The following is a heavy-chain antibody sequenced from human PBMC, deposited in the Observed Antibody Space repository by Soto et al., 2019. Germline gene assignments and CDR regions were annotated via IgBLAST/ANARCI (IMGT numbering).Heavy chain of an antibody. CDR1: GFSLSTTGVA. V-gene: IGHV2-5*02. CDR2: IYWDDDK. CDR3: GHSRELDFIFYFDY. D-gene: IGHD3-3*01. J-gene: IGHJ4*02. Sequence: KESGPTLVKPTQTLTLTCSFSGFSLSTTGVAVGWIRQPPGKALEWLALIYWDDDKRYSPSLKSRLTITKDTSKNQVVLTMTNMDPVDTATYYCGHSRELDFIFYFDYWGQGTLVTVSS.